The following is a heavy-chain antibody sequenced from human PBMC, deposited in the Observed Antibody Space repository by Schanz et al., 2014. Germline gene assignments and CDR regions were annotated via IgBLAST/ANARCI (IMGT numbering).Heavy chain of an antibody. Sequence: EVHLLESGGGLVEPGGSLRLSCATSAFSLDIFAVSWVRQAPGKGLEWVANIKHDGSVKDYVDSVEGRFTISRDNAKRSLFLQMNSLRVEDTAVYYCARIGGSVFDYWAQGTLVTVSS. V-gene: IGHV3-7*03. CDR1: AFSLDIFA. CDR3: ARIGGSVFDY. CDR2: IKHDGSVK. J-gene: IGHJ4*02. D-gene: IGHD3-10*01.